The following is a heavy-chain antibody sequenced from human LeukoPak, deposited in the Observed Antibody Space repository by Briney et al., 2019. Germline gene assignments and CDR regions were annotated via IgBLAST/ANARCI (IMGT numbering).Heavy chain of an antibody. CDR1: GFTFSSYS. D-gene: IGHD6-19*01. CDR2: ISSSSSSYI. Sequence: AGGSLRLSCAASGFTFSSYSMNWVRQAPGKGLEWVSSISSSSSSYIYYADSVKGRFTISRDNAKNSLYLQMNSLRAEDTAVYYCARNGVAGTYYGMDVWGQGTTVTVSS. V-gene: IGHV3-21*01. CDR3: ARNGVAGTYYGMDV. J-gene: IGHJ6*02.